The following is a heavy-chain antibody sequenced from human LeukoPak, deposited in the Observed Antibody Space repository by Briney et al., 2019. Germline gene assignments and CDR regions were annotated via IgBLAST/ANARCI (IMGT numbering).Heavy chain of an antibody. Sequence: PSETLSLTCAVSGGSMSSTKWWSWVRQPPGKGLEWIGEIYHSGSTNYNPSLKSRITISVDKSKNQVSLNLTSVTAADTAVYYCATYTVMNHYCFDYWAQGTLVTVSS. CDR1: GGSMSSTKW. CDR2: IYHSGST. V-gene: IGHV4-4*02. J-gene: IGHJ4*02. D-gene: IGHD1-14*01. CDR3: ATYTVMNHYCFDY.